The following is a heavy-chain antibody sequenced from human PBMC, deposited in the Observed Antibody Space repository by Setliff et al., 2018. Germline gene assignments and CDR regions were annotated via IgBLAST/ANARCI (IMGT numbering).Heavy chain of an antibody. J-gene: IGHJ6*04. CDR1: GYTFTDYY. V-gene: IGHV1-69-2*01. Sequence: ASVKVSCKASGYTFTDYYMHWVQQAPGKGLEWMGRVDPEDGETIYAEKFQGRVTMTADTSTFTAYMELRGLRSEDTAMYYCTPSVATITAGDVEASDVWGKGTPVTVSS. CDR3: TPSVATITAGDVEASDV. D-gene: IGHD3-16*01. CDR2: VDPEDGET.